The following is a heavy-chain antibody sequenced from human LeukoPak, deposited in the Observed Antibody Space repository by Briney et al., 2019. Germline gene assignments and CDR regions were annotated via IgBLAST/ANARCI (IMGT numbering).Heavy chain of an antibody. Sequence: SETLSLTCTVSGYSLSSGYYWGWIRQPPGKGLEWIGSIYHSGSTYYNPSLKSRVTISVDTSKNQFSLKLSSVTAADTAVYYCARGRDGYNFYYWGQGTLVTVSS. CDR2: IYHSGST. CDR3: ARGRDGYNFYY. J-gene: IGHJ4*02. CDR1: GYSLSSGYY. D-gene: IGHD5-24*01. V-gene: IGHV4-38-2*02.